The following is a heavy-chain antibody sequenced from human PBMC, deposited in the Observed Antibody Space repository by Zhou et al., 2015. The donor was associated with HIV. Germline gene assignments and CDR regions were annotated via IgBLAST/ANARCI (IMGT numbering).Heavy chain of an antibody. CDR2: IWYDGSNK. CDR1: GFTFSSYG. Sequence: QVQLVESGGGVVQPGRSLRLSCAASGFTFSSYGMHWVRQAPGKGLDWVAVIWYDGSNKYYGDSVKGRFTISRDNSKNTVYLQMNSLRAEDTAVYYCARDVNYGDDAFDLWGQGTMVTVSS. V-gene: IGHV3-33*01. J-gene: IGHJ3*01. D-gene: IGHD4-17*01. CDR3: ARDVNYGDDAFDL.